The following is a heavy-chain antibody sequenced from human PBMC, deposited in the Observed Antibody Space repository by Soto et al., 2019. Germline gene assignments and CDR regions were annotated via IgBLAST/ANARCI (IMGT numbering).Heavy chain of an antibody. Sequence: ASVKVSCKASGYTFTGYYMHWVRQAPGQGLEWMGWINPNSGGTNYAQKFQGRVTMTRDTSISTAYMELSRLRSDDTAVYYCGLGYCSGGSCYDGMDVWGQGTTVTVSS. V-gene: IGHV1-2*02. D-gene: IGHD2-15*01. J-gene: IGHJ6*02. CDR1: GYTFTGYY. CDR2: INPNSGGT. CDR3: GLGYCSGGSCYDGMDV.